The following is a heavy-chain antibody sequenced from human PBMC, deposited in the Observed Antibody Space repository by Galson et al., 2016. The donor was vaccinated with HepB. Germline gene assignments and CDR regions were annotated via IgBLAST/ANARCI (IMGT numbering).Heavy chain of an antibody. V-gene: IGHV3-53*01. CDR3: ARDPIASRPPEAFDI. CDR2: IFSGGSL. J-gene: IGHJ3*02. CDR1: GFNVTSSY. Sequence: SLRLSCAASGFNVTSSYMAWVRHAPGKGLEWVSVIFSGGSLYYADSVKGRFTVSRDNSNNTIYLQMDDLRVDDTAVHFCARDPIASRPPEAFDIWGQGTVVVVS.